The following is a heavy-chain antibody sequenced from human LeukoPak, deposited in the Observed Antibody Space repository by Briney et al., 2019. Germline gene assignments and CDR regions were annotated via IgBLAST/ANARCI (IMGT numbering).Heavy chain of an antibody. CDR1: GFTFSSYG. CDR3: ARDQYQLTMGGLDY. CDR2: IWYDGSNK. V-gene: IGHV3-33*01. D-gene: IGHD2-2*01. J-gene: IGHJ4*02. Sequence: QPGGSLRLSCAASGFTFSSYGMHWVRQAPGKGLEWVAVIWYDGSNKYYADSVKGRFTISRDNSKNTLYLQMNSLRAEDTAVYYCARDQYQLTMGGLDYWGQGTLVTVSS.